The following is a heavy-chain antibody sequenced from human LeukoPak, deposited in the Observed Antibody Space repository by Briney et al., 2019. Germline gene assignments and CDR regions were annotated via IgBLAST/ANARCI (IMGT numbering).Heavy chain of an antibody. J-gene: IGHJ4*02. D-gene: IGHD3-16*01. CDR2: IWYDRSDK. CDR3: ARARVLHYFDY. Sequence: PGGPLRLSCAASGFTFSSHGMHWVREAPGKGLEWVAVIWYDRSDKYYADSVKGRFTISRDNSKNTLYLQMTSLRADDTAVYYCARARVLHYFDYWGQGALVTVSS. CDR1: GFTFSSHG. V-gene: IGHV3-33*01.